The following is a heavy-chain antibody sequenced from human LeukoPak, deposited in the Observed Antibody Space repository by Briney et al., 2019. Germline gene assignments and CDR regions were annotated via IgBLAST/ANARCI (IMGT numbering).Heavy chain of an antibody. V-gene: IGHV3-23*01. CDR2: ISGSGGST. CDR1: GFTFSSYA. D-gene: IGHD6-13*01. J-gene: IGHJ4*02. Sequence: PGGSLRLSCVASGFTFSSYAMSWVRQAPGKGLEWVSGISGSGGSTYYADSVKGRCTISRDNSKNTLYLQMNSLRAEDTAVYYCAKDESVIPAAVLDYWGQGTLVTVPS. CDR3: AKDESVIPAAVLDY.